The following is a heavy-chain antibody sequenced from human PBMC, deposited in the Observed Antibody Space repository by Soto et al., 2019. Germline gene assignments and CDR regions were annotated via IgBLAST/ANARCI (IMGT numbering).Heavy chain of an antibody. D-gene: IGHD6-6*01. CDR2: IYHSGST. V-gene: IGHV4-30-2*01. CDR3: AGGIAARPLGY. J-gene: IGHJ4*02. CDR1: GGSISSGGYS. Sequence: QLRLQESGSGLVKPSQTLSLTCAVSGGSISSGGYSWSWIRQPPGKGLEWIGYIYHSGSTYYNPSLTSRVTISVDRSKNQSSLKLSSVTAADTAVYYCAGGIAARPLGYWGQGTLVTVSS.